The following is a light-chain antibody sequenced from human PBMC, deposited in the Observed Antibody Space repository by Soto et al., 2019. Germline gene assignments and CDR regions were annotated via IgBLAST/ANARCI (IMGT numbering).Light chain of an antibody. Sequence: EIVLTQSPGTLSLSPGARATLSCRASQYVTSNYLAWYQQKPGQAPRLLIYGSSTRATGIPDRFSGNGAGTDFTLTISRLGPEEFAVYYCHQYGSSSLTFAGENKVQIK. CDR2: GSS. CDR3: HQYGSSSLT. V-gene: IGKV3-20*01. CDR1: QYVTSNY. J-gene: IGKJ4*01.